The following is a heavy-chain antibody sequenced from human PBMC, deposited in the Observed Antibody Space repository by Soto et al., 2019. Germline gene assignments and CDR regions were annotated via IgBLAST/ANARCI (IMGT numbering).Heavy chain of an antibody. D-gene: IGHD3-22*01. CDR3: ARGYYDSSGTASDAFDI. V-gene: IGHV4-61*01. J-gene: IGHJ3*02. CDR1: GGSVSSGSYY. CDR2: IYYSGST. Sequence: QVQLQESGPGLVKPSETLSLTCTVSGGSVSSGSYYWSWIRQPPGKGLEWIGYIYYSGSTNYNPSLKSRVTISVDTSKNQFSRKLSSVTAADTAVYYCARGYYDSSGTASDAFDIWGQGTMVTVSS.